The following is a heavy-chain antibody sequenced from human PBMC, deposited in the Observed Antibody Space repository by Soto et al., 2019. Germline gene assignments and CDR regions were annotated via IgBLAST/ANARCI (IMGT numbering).Heavy chain of an antibody. CDR1: GFTFSSYA. Sequence: GGSLRLSCAASGFTFSSYAMSWVRQAPGKGLEWVSAISGSGGSTYYADSVKGRLTISRDNSKNTLYLQMNSLRAEDTAVYYCAKVPAPLYCSSTSCYYFDYFDYWGQGTLVTVSS. D-gene: IGHD2-2*01. CDR3: AKVPAPLYCSSTSCYYFDYFDY. CDR2: ISGSGGST. V-gene: IGHV3-23*01. J-gene: IGHJ4*02.